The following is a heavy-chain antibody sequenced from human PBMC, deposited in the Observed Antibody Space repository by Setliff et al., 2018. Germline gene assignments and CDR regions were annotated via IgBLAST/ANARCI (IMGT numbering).Heavy chain of an antibody. Sequence: ETLSLTCTVSGDSMSNYHWSWIRQPPGKGLEWIGYIFDNGNTYYNPSLKSRVTISVDTSKNQFSLKLPSVTAADTAMYYCATYSVGEGGRGHWGQGTLVTVSS. V-gene: IGHV4-59*01. D-gene: IGHD3-10*01. J-gene: IGHJ4*02. CDR2: IFDNGNT. CDR3: ATYSVGEGGRGH. CDR1: GDSMSNYH.